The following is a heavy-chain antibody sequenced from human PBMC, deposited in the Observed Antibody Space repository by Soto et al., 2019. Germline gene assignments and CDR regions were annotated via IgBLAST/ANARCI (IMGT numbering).Heavy chain of an antibody. V-gene: IGHV3-30-3*01. D-gene: IGHD6-19*01. CDR2: ISYDGSNK. J-gene: IGHJ4*02. Sequence: ESGGGVVQPGRSLRLSCAASGFTFSSYAMHWVRQAPGKGLEWVAVISYDGSNKYYADSVKGRFTISRDNSKNTLYLQMNSLRAEDTAVYYCAREFSSGWYDYWGQGTLVTVSS. CDR3: AREFSSGWYDY. CDR1: GFTFSSYA.